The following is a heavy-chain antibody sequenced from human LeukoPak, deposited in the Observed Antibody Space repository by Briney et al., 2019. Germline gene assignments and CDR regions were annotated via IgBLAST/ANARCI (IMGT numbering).Heavy chain of an antibody. V-gene: IGHV4-59*01. J-gene: IGHJ4*02. Sequence: SETLSLTCIVAYGSISSYYWRWIRQPPGKGLEWMGYIHSSGTTNYSPSLKSRITMSLDTSKNQFSLRLRSVTAADTAMYYCARATYISIRASQLDYWGQRTLVTVSS. D-gene: IGHD3-3*02. CDR2: IHSSGTT. CDR3: ARATYISIRASQLDY. CDR1: YGSISSYY.